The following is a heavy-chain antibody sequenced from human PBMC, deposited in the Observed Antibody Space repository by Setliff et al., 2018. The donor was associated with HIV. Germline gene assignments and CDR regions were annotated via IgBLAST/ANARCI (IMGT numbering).Heavy chain of an antibody. Sequence: GSLRLSCAASGFTFSSNPMHWVRQAPGKGLEWVAVISYDGSKKYYADSVKGRFTISRDTSKNTLYLQMNSLRAEDTAVYYCAREGQHLGSGSYAFDIWGQGTKVTVSS. D-gene: IGHD6-25*01. V-gene: IGHV3-30*04. CDR3: AREGQHLGSGSYAFDI. CDR2: ISYDGSKK. J-gene: IGHJ3*02. CDR1: GFTFSSNP.